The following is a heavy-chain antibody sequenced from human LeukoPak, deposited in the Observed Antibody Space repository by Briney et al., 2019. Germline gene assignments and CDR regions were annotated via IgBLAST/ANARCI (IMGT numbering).Heavy chain of an antibody. D-gene: IGHD3-22*01. CDR3: ARVGDYYDSSGYYYSHDY. CDR2: IYYSGST. J-gene: IGHJ4*02. V-gene: IGHV4-31*03. Sequence: SQTLSLTCTVSGGSISSGGYYWSWIRQHPGKGLEWIGYIYYSGSTYYNPSLKSRVTISVDTSKNQFSLKLSSVTAADTAVYYCARVGDYYDSSGYYYSHDYWGQGTLVTVSS. CDR1: GGSISSGGYY.